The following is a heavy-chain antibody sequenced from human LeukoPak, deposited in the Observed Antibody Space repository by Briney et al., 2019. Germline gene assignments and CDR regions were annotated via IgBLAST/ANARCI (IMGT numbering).Heavy chain of an antibody. CDR3: TTDWGNILWVGY. CDR2: IKSKTEVGTT. J-gene: IGHJ4*02. Sequence: PGGSLRLSCAASGFTFRNAWMSGGRQAPGKGLEWVGRIKSKTEVGTTDYAAPGKGRFTIARDNSKNTLYLQLNSLKTEDTAVYYCTTDWGNILWVGYWGQGTLVTVSS. CDR1: GFTFRNAW. V-gene: IGHV3-15*01. D-gene: IGHD3-16*01.